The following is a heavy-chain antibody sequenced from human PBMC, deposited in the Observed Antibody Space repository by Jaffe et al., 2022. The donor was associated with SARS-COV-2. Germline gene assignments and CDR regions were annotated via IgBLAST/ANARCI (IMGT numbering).Heavy chain of an antibody. J-gene: IGHJ5*02. CDR2: ISWNSGSI. Sequence: EVQLVESGGGLVQPGRSLRLSCAASGFTFDDYAMHWVRQAPGKGLEWVSGISWNSGSIGYADSVKGRFTISRDNAKNSLYLQMNSLRAEDTALYYCAKGVITVTTFLRQDWFDPWGQGTLVTVSS. D-gene: IGHD4-17*01. CDR3: AKGVITVTTFLRQDWFDP. CDR1: GFTFDDYA. V-gene: IGHV3-9*01.